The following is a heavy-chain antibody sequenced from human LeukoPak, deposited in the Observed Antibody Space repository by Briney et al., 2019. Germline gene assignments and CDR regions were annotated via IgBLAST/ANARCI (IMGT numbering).Heavy chain of an antibody. Sequence: PGGSLRLSCAASGFTFSSYAMSGVRQAPGKGLEWVSAISGSGGSTYYADSVKGRFTISRDNSKNTLYLQMNSLRAEDTAVYYCAKVGGYYLEYFQHWGQGTLVTVSS. CDR3: AKVGGYYLEYFQH. D-gene: IGHD3-22*01. V-gene: IGHV3-23*01. CDR1: GFTFSSYA. J-gene: IGHJ1*01. CDR2: ISGSGGST.